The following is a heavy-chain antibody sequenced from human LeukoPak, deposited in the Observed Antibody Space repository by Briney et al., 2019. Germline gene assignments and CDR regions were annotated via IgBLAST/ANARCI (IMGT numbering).Heavy chain of an antibody. Sequence: GGSLRLSCAASGFIFSNYWMCWVRQAPGKGLEWVANVKQDGSDTYYVDSVTGRFTISRDNAKNSLYLQMNSLRAEDTAVYYCARDNTIFGVAHINHWGQGTLVTVSS. V-gene: IGHV3-7*01. CDR2: VKQDGSDT. D-gene: IGHD3-3*01. J-gene: IGHJ5*02. CDR1: GFIFSNYW. CDR3: ARDNTIFGVAHINH.